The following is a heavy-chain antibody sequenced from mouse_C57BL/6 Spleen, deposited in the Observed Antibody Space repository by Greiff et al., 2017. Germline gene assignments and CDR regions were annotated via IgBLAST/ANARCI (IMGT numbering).Heavy chain of an antibody. CDR1: GFTFSSYG. J-gene: IGHJ2*01. CDR3: ARDAGTGFDY. D-gene: IGHD3-3*01. CDR2: ISSGGSYT. Sequence: EVHLVESGGDLVKPGGSLKLSCAASGFTFSSYGMSWVRQTPDKRLEWVATISSGGSYTYYPDSVKGRFTISRDNAKNTLYLQMSSLKSEDTAMYYCARDAGTGFDYWGQGTTLTVSS. V-gene: IGHV5-6*01.